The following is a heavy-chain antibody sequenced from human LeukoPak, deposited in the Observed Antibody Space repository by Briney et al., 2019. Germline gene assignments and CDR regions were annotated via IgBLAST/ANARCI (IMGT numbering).Heavy chain of an antibody. CDR3: AKDTGTAWGNWFDP. Sequence: GGSLRLSCAASGFTFNTYTMNWVRQAPGKGLEWVSYISGSSGIIDYADSVKGRFTISRDNSKNTLYLQMNSLRAEDTAVYYCAKDTGTAWGNWFDPWGQGTLVTVSS. CDR1: GFTFNTYT. V-gene: IGHV3-48*01. D-gene: IGHD3-16*01. J-gene: IGHJ5*02. CDR2: ISGSSGII.